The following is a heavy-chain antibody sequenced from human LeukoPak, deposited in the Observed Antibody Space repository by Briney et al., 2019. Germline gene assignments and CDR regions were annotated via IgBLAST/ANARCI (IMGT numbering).Heavy chain of an antibody. CDR3: ARFRVTAPFDY. J-gene: IGHJ4*02. CDR1: GGSISSGSYY. V-gene: IGHV4-61*02. D-gene: IGHD3-10*01. CDR2: IYTSGST. Sequence: SQTLSLTCTVSGGSISSGSYYWSWIRQPAGKGLEWIGRIYTSGSTNYNPSLKSRVTISVDTSKNQFSLKLSSVTAADTAVYYCARFRVTAPFDYWGQGTLVTVSS.